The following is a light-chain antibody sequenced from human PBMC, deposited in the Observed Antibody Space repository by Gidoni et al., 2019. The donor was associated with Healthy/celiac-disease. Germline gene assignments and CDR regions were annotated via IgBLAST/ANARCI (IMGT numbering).Light chain of an antibody. J-gene: IGKJ5*01. CDR1: QSVSSY. CDR3: QQRSNWPLIT. Sequence: DIVLTQSPATLSLSPGERATLACRASQSVSSYLAWYQQKPGQAPRRLIYDASNRATGIPARFSGSGSGTDFTLTISSLEPEDFAVYYCQQRSNWPLITFXQXTRLEIK. V-gene: IGKV3-11*01. CDR2: DAS.